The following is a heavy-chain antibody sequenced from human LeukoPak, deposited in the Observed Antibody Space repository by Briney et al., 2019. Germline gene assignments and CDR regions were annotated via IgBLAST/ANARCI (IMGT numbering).Heavy chain of an antibody. V-gene: IGHV4-39*01. CDR3: ATGPYGESDYYSYYGMDV. CDR1: GGSISSSSYY. Sequence: SETLSLTCTVSGGSISSSSYYWGWIRQPPGKGLEWIGSIYYSGSTYYNPSLKSRVTISVDTSKTQFSLKLSSVTAADTAVYYCATGPYGESDYYSYYGMDVWGQGTTVTVSS. D-gene: IGHD3-10*01. CDR2: IYYSGST. J-gene: IGHJ6*02.